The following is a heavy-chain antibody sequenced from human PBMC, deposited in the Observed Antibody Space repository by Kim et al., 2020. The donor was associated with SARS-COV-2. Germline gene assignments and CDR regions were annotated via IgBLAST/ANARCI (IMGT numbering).Heavy chain of an antibody. Sequence: GGSLRLSCEASGFILTKYGMHWVRQAPGEGLEWVTFISYDGSIKYYGDSVKGRFTISRDTSKNTLFLQMNSLRTEDTAVYYCTRGAGAGNDAFGIWGPGPLVPVSS. V-gene: IGHV3-30*03. D-gene: IGHD6-19*01. CDR2: ISYDGSIK. CDR3: TRGAGAGNDAFGI. J-gene: IGHJ3*02. CDR1: GFILTKYG.